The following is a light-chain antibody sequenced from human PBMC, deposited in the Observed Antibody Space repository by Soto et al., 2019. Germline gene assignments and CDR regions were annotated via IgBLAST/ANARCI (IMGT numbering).Light chain of an antibody. CDR1: QSIISS. CDR2: DAS. J-gene: IGKJ5*01. CDR3: QHRSDWPPIT. V-gene: IGKV3-11*01. Sequence: EIVLTQSPATLSLSPGERATLSCRASQSIISSLGWYQQKPGQAPSLLIYDASNRATGIPARFSGSGSGTDFTLTISSLEPEDFAVYYCQHRSDWPPITFGQGTRLEVK.